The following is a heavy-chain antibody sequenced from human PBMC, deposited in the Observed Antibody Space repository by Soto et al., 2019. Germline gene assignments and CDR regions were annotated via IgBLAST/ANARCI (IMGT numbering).Heavy chain of an antibody. J-gene: IGHJ6*02. CDR1: GFTFDDYA. CDR3: AKSGGHPLGSSWYRDYYYYYGMDV. V-gene: IGHV3-9*01. Sequence: SLRLSGAASGFTFDDYAMHWVRQAPGKGLEWVSGISWNSGSIGYADSVKGRFTISRDNAKNSLYLQMNSLRAEDTALYYCAKSGGHPLGSSWYRDYYYYYGMDVWGQGTTVTVSS. D-gene: IGHD6-13*01. CDR2: ISWNSGSI.